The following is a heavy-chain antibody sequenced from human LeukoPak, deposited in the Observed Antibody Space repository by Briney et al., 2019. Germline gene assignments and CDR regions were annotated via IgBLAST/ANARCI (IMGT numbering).Heavy chain of an antibody. CDR2: INHSGST. CDR1: GGSFSGYY. V-gene: IGHV4-34*01. D-gene: IGHD2-2*02. Sequence: KASETLSLTCAVYGGSFSGYYWSWIRQPPGKGLEWIGEINHSGSTNYNPSLKSRVTISVDTSKNQFSLKLSSVTAADTAVYYCATNLGYCSSTSCYSAFDIWGQGTMVTVSS. CDR3: ATNLGYCSSTSCYSAFDI. J-gene: IGHJ3*02.